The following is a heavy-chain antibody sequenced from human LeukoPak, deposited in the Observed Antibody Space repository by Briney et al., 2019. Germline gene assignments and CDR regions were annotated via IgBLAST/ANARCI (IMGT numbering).Heavy chain of an antibody. J-gene: IGHJ6*03. CDR2: IYTSGST. Sequence: PSETLSLTCTVSGGSISSGSYYWSWIRQPAGKGLEWIGRIYTSGSTNYNPSLKSRVTISVDTSKNQFSLKLSSVTAADTAVYYCAREVITIFGVATSDYYYYYMDVWGKGTTVTVSS. CDR1: GGSISSGSYY. D-gene: IGHD3-3*01. V-gene: IGHV4-61*02. CDR3: AREVITIFGVATSDYYYYYMDV.